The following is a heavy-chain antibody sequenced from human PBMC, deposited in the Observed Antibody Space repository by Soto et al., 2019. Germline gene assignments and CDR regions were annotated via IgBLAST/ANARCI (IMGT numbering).Heavy chain of an antibody. J-gene: IGHJ4*02. CDR2: ISYDGSNK. D-gene: IGHD3-3*01. CDR3: ARDERRFLEWLLVGY. CDR1: GFTFSSYA. Sequence: PVGSLRLSCAASGFTFSSYAMHWVRQAPGKGLEWVAVISYDGSNKYYADSVKGRFTISRDNSKNTLYLQMNSLRAEDTAVYYCARDERRFLEWLLVGYWGQGTLVTVSS. V-gene: IGHV3-30-3*01.